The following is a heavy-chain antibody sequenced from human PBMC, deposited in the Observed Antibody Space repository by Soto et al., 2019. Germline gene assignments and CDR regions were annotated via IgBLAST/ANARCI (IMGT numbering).Heavy chain of an antibody. CDR2: INAGNGNT. V-gene: IGHV1-3*01. D-gene: IGHD3-10*01. CDR3: ARALFRGVNEGFDY. Sequence: AASVKVSCKASGYTFTSYAMHWVRQAPGQRLEWMGWINAGNGNTKYSQKFQGRVTITRDTSASTAYMELSSLRSEDTAVYYCARALFRGVNEGFDYWGQGTLVTVSS. CDR1: GYTFTSYA. J-gene: IGHJ4*02.